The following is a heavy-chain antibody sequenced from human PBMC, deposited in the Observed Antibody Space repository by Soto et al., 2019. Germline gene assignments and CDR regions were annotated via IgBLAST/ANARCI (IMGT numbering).Heavy chain of an antibody. Sequence: ASVKVSCKASGYTFTSYYMHWVRQAPGQGLEWMGIINVSGGRTSNAQKFQGRVTMTRDTSTSTVYMELSSLRSEDTAVYYCVRAEPLTTGDYCGQGTLVTVSS. CDR3: VRAEPLTTGDY. CDR2: INVSGGRT. D-gene: IGHD4-4*01. V-gene: IGHV1-46*03. J-gene: IGHJ4*02. CDR1: GYTFTSYY.